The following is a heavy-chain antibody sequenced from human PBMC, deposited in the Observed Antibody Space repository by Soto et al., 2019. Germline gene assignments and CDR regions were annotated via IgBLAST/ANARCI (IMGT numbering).Heavy chain of an antibody. J-gene: IGHJ6*02. CDR2: IYYSGST. CDR3: ARHGNSSSWYGGPSHYYYYGMDV. D-gene: IGHD6-13*01. Sequence: QLQLQESGPGLVKPSETLSLTCTVSGGSISSSSYYWGWIRQPPGKGLEWIGSIYYSGSTYYNPSLRGRVTISVDTSKNQFSLKLSSVPAADTAVYYCARHGNSSSWYGGPSHYYYYGMDVWGQGTTVTVSS. V-gene: IGHV4-39*01. CDR1: GGSISSSSYY.